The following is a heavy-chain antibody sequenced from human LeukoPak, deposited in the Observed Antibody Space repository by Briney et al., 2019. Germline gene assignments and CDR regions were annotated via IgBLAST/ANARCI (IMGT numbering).Heavy chain of an antibody. J-gene: IGHJ5*02. CDR3: ARVNRIVVVVAATRQEYNWFDP. V-gene: IGHV4-59*01. Sequence: SETPSLTCTVSGGSISSYYWSWVRQPPGKGLEWIGYIYYSGSTNYNPSLKSRVTISVDTSKNQFSLKLSSVTAADTAVYYCARVNRIVVVVAATRQEYNWFDPWGQGTLVTVSS. CDR2: IYYSGST. CDR1: GGSISSYY. D-gene: IGHD2-15*01.